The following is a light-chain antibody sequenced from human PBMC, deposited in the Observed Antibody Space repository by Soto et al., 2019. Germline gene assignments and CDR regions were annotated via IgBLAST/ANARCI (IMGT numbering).Light chain of an antibody. V-gene: IGKV3-20*01. CDR3: QQYGSSSIT. CDR2: GAS. CDR1: QSVSSNY. J-gene: IGKJ5*01. Sequence: ELVLTHSPGTLSLSPGERATLSCRASQSVSSNYLVWYQQKPGQATRLLIYGASNRAAGIPDRFSGSGSGTDFTLTISRPEPEDFAVYSCQQYGSSSITFGQGTRLEIK.